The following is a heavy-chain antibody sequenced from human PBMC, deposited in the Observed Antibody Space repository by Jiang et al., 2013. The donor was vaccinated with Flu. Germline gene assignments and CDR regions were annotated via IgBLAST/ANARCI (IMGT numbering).Heavy chain of an antibody. V-gene: IGHV3-30-3*01. J-gene: IGHJ4*02. CDR2: ISYDAVDK. CDR3: ARERSTVTTEHSFDS. CDR1: KFDFSSFA. Sequence: QLLESGGGVVQPGKSLRLSCAASKFDFSSFAMHWVRQAPGKGLEWVAFISYDAVDKYYGDPIKGRFIISRDNVKNTLYLQMNNVRPEDAAVYHCARERSTVTTEHSFDSWGQGTLVTVSS. D-gene: IGHD4-17*01.